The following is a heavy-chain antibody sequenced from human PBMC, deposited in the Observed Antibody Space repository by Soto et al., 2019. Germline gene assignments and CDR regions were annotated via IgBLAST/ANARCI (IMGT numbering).Heavy chain of an antibody. CDR3: ARLRYISVGDSLDY. CDR1: GGSFSGYY. J-gene: IGHJ4*02. CDR2: INHSGST. Sequence: SETLSLTCAVYGGSFSGYYWSWIRQPPGKGLGWIGEINHSGSTNFNPSLKSRVTISVDTSKNHFSLKLSSVTAADTAVYYCARLRYISVGDSLDYWGQGTLVTVSS. V-gene: IGHV4-34*01. D-gene: IGHD4-17*01.